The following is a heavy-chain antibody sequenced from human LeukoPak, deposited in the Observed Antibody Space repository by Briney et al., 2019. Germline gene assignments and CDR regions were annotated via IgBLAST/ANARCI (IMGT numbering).Heavy chain of an antibody. CDR3: ARDGDSSGYSLFDY. D-gene: IGHD3-22*01. CDR1: GFTFSSYA. V-gene: IGHV3-30-3*01. J-gene: IGHJ4*02. CDR2: ISYDGSTK. Sequence: GGSLRLSCAASGFTFSSYATHWVREAPGKGVEWVAVISYDGSTKYSADSVKGRFTISRDNSKNTLYLQMNSLRAEDTAVYYCARDGDSSGYSLFDYGGQGTLVTVSS.